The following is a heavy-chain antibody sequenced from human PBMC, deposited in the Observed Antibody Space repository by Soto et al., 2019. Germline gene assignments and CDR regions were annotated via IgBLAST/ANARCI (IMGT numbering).Heavy chain of an antibody. CDR3: ARRPKRGSYSWCFDY. CDR2: SYYSGSA. CDR1: GGSITSNAYY. D-gene: IGHD1-26*01. V-gene: IGHV4-39*01. Sequence: QLQLQESGPGLVKPSETLSLTCTVSGGSITSNAYYWGWIRPPPGKGLEWLGYSYYSGSASYNPSLKSRVTMSVDTSKNQFSLKLSSVTAADTAVYYCARRPKRGSYSWCFDYWGQGTLVTVSS. J-gene: IGHJ4*02.